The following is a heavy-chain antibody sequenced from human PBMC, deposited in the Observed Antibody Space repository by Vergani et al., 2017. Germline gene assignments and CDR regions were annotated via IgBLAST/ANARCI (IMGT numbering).Heavy chain of an antibody. J-gene: IGHJ6*02. D-gene: IGHD2-15*01. CDR2: ISSSSSYI. V-gene: IGHV3-21*01. Sequence: EVQLVESGGGLVKPGGSLRLSCAASGFTFSSYSMNWVRQAPGKGLEWVSSISSSSSYIYYADSVKGRFTISRDNAKNSLYLQMNSLRAEETAVYYCARDGYCSGGSCRHYYYSYGMDVWGQGTTVTVSS. CDR1: GFTFSSYS. CDR3: ARDGYCSGGSCRHYYYSYGMDV.